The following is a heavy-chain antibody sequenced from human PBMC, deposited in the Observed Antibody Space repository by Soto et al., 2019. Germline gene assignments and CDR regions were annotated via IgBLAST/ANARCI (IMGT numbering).Heavy chain of an antibody. CDR1: GFTFYSYS. CDR2: IGSTSSTI. CDR3: ATTVATPYTLYSSAMDV. V-gene: IGHV3-48*02. D-gene: IGHD5-12*01. J-gene: IGHJ6*02. Sequence: GGSLRLSCAASGFTFYSYSMNWVRQAPGKGLEWLSYIGSTSSTIYYADSVKGRFTISRDNAKNSLYLQMNSLRDEDTAVYYCATTVATPYTLYSSAMDVWGQGTTVTVSS.